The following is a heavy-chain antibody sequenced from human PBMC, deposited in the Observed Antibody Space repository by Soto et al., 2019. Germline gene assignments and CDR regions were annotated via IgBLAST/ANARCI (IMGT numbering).Heavy chain of an antibody. V-gene: IGHV1-18*01. CDR2: ISGYNGHT. CDR1: GYTFTTYG. J-gene: IGHJ6*02. CDR3: AREGEMPYYSYGLDV. D-gene: IGHD3-16*01. Sequence: QVQLVQSGAEVRKPGASVKVSCKASGYTFTTYGISWVRQAPGQGLEWMGWISGYNGHTKYAQKFQGRVTMTTGTSTSTVYMDLRSLRSDDTAVYYCAREGEMPYYSYGLDVWGQGTTVTVSS.